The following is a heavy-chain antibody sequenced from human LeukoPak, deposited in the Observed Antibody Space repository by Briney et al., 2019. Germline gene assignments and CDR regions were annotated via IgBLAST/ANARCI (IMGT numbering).Heavy chain of an antibody. J-gene: IGHJ6*02. CDR1: GFTFSDYY. CDR2: ISSSGSTI. Sequence: GGSLRLSCAASGFTFSDYYMSWIRQAPGKGLEWVSYISSSGSTIYYADSVKGRFTLSRDNAKNSLYLQMNSLRAEDTAVYYCAGGYCSSTRCHDFYFHYRMDVWGQGTTVTVSS. V-gene: IGHV3-11*01. D-gene: IGHD2-2*01. CDR3: AGGYCSSTRCHDFYFHYRMDV.